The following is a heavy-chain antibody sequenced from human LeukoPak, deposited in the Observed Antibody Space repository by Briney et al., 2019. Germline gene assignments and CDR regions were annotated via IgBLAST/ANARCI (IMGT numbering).Heavy chain of an antibody. CDR3: ARAVSFDY. CDR2: INHSGST. V-gene: IGHV4-34*01. J-gene: IGHJ4*02. Sequence: SETLSLTCAVYGGSFSGYYWSWIRQPPGKGLEWIGEINHSGSTNYNPSLKSRVTISVDTSKNQFSLKLSSVTAADTAVYYCARAVSFDYWGQGTLVTVSS. CDR1: GGSFSGYY.